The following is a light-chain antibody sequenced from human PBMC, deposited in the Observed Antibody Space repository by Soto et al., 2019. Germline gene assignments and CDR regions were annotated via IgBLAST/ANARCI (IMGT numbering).Light chain of an antibody. CDR2: AAS. V-gene: IGKV1-17*03. Sequence: DLQMTQSPSAMSASVGDRVTITCRACQGISKYLAWFQQRPGKVPRRLVYAASSLQSGVPSRFSGSGSGTEFTLTISSLQPEDFGTYYCLQHTSYPWTFGQGTKVEI. CDR1: QGISKY. J-gene: IGKJ1*01. CDR3: LQHTSYPWT.